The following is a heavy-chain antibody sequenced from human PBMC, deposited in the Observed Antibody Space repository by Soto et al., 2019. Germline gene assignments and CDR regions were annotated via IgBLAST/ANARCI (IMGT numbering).Heavy chain of an antibody. D-gene: IGHD2-15*01. CDR1: GGSISSGDYY. CDR3: ARDDSPKPTHPLSAFDI. J-gene: IGHJ3*02. CDR2: IYYSGST. Sequence: SETLSLTCTVSGGSISSGDYYWSWIRQPPGKGLEWIGYIYYSGSTYYNPSLKSRVTISVDTSKNQFSLKLSSVTAADTAVYYCARDDSPKPTHPLSAFDIWGQGTMVTVSS. V-gene: IGHV4-30-4*01.